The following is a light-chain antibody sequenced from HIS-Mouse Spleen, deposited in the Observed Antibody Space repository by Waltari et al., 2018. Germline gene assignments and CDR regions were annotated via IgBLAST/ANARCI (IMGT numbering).Light chain of an antibody. CDR2: RNN. CDR3: AAWDDSLSGPG. J-gene: IGLJ3*02. CDR1: SSNIGSTY. Sequence: QSVLTQPPSASGTPGQRVTISCSGSSSNIGSTYVYWYQQLPGPAPKLLIQRNNARRCGVPARFSGSKSGTSGSLAISGLRAEEEADYYCAAWDDSLSGPGFGGGTKLTVL. V-gene: IGLV1-47*01.